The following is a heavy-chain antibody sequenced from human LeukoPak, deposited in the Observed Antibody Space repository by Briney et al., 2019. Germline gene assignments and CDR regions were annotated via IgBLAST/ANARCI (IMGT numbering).Heavy chain of an antibody. J-gene: IGHJ4*02. CDR1: GGSISSYY. D-gene: IGHD6-19*01. Sequence: SETLSLTCTVSGGSISSYYWSWIRQPVGKGLEWIGRIHTSGTTSGTTNYNPSLKSRVTMSVDTSKNQFSLTLTSVTAVDTAVYYCARGHNSGWGNFDYWGQGTLVTVSS. V-gene: IGHV4-4*07. CDR2: IHTSGTT. CDR3: ARGHNSGWGNFDY.